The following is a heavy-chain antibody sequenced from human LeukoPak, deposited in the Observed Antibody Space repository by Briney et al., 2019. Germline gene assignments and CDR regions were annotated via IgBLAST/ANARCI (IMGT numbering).Heavy chain of an antibody. V-gene: IGHV3-7*01. CDR2: IKQDASEK. D-gene: IGHD2-21*02. CDR3: ARDKFDIVVVTTIYYYYYMDV. J-gene: IGHJ6*03. Sequence: GGSLRFSCVASEFTLENFWMTWIRQAPGKGLEWVASIKQDASEKYYGDSVKGRFTITRDNTGKSLSLQMNSLRAEDTAVYYCARDKFDIVVVTTIYYYYYMDVWGKGTTVTVSS. CDR1: EFTLENFW.